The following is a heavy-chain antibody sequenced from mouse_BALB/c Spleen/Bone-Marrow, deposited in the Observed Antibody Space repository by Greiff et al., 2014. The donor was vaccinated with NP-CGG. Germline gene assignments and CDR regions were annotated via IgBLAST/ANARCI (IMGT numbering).Heavy chain of an antibody. Sequence: LVESGAELVRPGTSVKMSCKAAGYTFTNYWIGWVKRRPGHGLEWIGDIYPGGGYTNYNEKFKGKATLTADTSSSTAYMQLGSLTSKDSAIYYCARGHYFDDWGQGTTLTVSS. J-gene: IGHJ2*01. CDR1: GYTFTNYW. CDR3: ARGHYFDD. CDR2: IYPGGGYT. V-gene: IGHV1-63*02. D-gene: IGHD3-3*01.